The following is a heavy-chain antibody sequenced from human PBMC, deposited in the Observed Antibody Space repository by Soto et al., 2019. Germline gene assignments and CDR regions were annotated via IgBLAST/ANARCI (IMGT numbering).Heavy chain of an antibody. D-gene: IGHD3-22*01. CDR3: KLNYYDSSGYYRDY. J-gene: IGHJ4*02. CDR2: FDPEDGET. CDR1: GYTLTELS. Sequence: ASVKVSCKVSGYTLTELSMHWVRQAPGKGLEGMGGFDPEDGETIYAQKFQGRVTMTEDTSTDTAYMELSSQRSEDTAVYYCKLNYYDSSGYYRDYWGQGTLVTVSS. V-gene: IGHV1-24*01.